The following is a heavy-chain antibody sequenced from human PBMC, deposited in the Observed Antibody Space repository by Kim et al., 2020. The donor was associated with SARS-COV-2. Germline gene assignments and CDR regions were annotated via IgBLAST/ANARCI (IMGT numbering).Heavy chain of an antibody. V-gene: IGHV4-39*01. CDR3: ARHFGSGWYGGFDP. D-gene: IGHD6-19*01. Sequence: SETLSLTCTVSGGSISSSSYYWGWIRQPPGKGLEWIGSIYYSGSTYYNPFLKSRVTISVDTPKNQFSLKLSSVTAADTGVYYCARHFGSGWYGGFDPWGQGTLVTVSS. CDR2: IYYSGST. CDR1: GGSISSSSYY. J-gene: IGHJ5*02.